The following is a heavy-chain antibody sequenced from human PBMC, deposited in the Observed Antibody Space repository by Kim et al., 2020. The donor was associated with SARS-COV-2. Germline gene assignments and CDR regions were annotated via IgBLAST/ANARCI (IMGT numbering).Heavy chain of an antibody. CDR3: APSGRGGRYYLDY. CDR2: ISGGGGST. CDR1: GFTFSNYA. V-gene: IGHV3-23*01. D-gene: IGHD1-26*01. J-gene: IGHJ4*02. Sequence: GGSLRLSCAASGFTFSNYAMSWVRQAPGKGLEWVSGISGGGGSTYYADSVKGRFSISRDNSKNTLYLQMNSLRAEDTAVYYCAPSGRGGRYYLDYWGQGTLVPVSS.